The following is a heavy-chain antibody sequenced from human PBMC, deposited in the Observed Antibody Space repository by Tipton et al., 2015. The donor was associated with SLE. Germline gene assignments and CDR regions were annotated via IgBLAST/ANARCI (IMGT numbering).Heavy chain of an antibody. CDR2: INPRGGTT. CDR1: GYTFINFY. V-gene: IGHV1-46*01. Sequence: QLVQSGPEVKKPGASVKVSCKASGYTFINFYIHWVRQAPGQGLEWMGIINPRGGTTTYAQKFQGRVSMTRDTPASTLYIQRSSLRFEDTAVYYCARGLTVAGNDYWGQGTLVTVSA. J-gene: IGHJ4*02. D-gene: IGHD6-19*01. CDR3: ARGLTVAGNDY.